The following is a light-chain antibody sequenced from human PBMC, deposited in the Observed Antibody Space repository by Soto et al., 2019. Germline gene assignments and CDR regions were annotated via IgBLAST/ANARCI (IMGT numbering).Light chain of an antibody. J-gene: IGKJ4*01. Sequence: PGERATLSCRASQSVISGYLAWYQQRPGQAPRLVIFGASNRATGIPDRFSGSGSGTDYSLTISRLEPEDFAVYYCQHYDNSPTFGGGTKVDI. CDR3: QHYDNSPT. CDR2: GAS. V-gene: IGKV3-20*01. CDR1: QSVISGY.